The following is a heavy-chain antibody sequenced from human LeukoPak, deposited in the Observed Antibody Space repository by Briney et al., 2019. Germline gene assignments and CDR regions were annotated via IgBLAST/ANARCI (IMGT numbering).Heavy chain of an antibody. CDR2: ISSSSYI. D-gene: IGHD6-13*01. CDR1: GLIFDDYA. J-gene: IGHJ6*03. Sequence: GGSLRLSCEASGLIFDDYAMHWVRQVPGKGLEWVSSISSSSYIYYADSVKGRFTISRDNAKNSLYLQMNSLRAEDTAVYYCARGYSSSWHHYYYYMDVWGKGTTVTVSS. V-gene: IGHV3-69-1*01. CDR3: ARGYSSSWHHYYYYMDV.